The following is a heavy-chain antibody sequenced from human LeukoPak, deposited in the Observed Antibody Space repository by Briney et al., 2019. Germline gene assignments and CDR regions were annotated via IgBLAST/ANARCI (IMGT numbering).Heavy chain of an antibody. J-gene: IGHJ4*02. D-gene: IGHD3-22*01. Sequence: SETLSLTCTVSGYSISSGYYWGWIRQPPGKGLEWIGSIYHSGSTYYNPSPKSRVTISVDTSKNQFSLKLSSVTAADTAVYYCARGLDSSAYWGQGTLVAVPS. V-gene: IGHV4-38-2*02. CDR3: ARGLDSSAY. CDR1: GYSISSGYY. CDR2: IYHSGST.